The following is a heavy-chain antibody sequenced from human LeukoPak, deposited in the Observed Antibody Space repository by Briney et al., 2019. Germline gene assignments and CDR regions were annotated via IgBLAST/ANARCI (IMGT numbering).Heavy chain of an antibody. CDR1: GFSSSNYG. V-gene: IGHV3-30*02. Sequence: GGSLRLSCAASGFSSSNYGMHWVRQAPGKGLEWVAYIRYDGSQKYYGDSVKGRFTISRDNSKNTVYLQMNSLRDEDMAVYYCARDLLSLPHKYFDSWGQGTLVTVSS. CDR2: IRYDGSQK. J-gene: IGHJ4*02. D-gene: IGHD3-16*01. CDR3: ARDLLSLPHKYFDS.